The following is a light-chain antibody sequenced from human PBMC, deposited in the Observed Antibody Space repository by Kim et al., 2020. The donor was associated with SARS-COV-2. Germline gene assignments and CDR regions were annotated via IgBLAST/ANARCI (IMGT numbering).Light chain of an antibody. Sequence: DIVMTQSPDSLAVSLGERATINCKSSQSVLYSSNNKNYLAWYQKKPGQPPKLLIYWASTRESRVPDRFSGSGSGTDFTLTISSLQAEDVAFYYCQQYYSTPYTFGQGTKLEI. V-gene: IGKV4-1*01. CDR2: WAS. CDR1: QSVLYSSNNKNY. CDR3: QQYYSTPYT. J-gene: IGKJ2*01.